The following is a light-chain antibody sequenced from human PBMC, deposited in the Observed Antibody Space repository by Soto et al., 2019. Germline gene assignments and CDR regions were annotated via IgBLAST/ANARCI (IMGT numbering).Light chain of an antibody. Sequence: QSVLTQPPSVSGAPGQRVTISCTGSSSNIGAGYDVHWYQQRPGAAPKLLISANINRPSGVPDRFSGFKSGTSASLAITGLQADDEGDYYCQSYDSTLSARYVFGTGTKVTVL. CDR1: SSNIGAGYD. J-gene: IGLJ1*01. CDR3: QSYDSTLSARYV. CDR2: ANI. V-gene: IGLV1-40*01.